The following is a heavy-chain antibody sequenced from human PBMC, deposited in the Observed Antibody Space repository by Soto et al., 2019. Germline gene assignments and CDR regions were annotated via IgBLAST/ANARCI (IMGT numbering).Heavy chain of an antibody. Sequence: QEQVVHSGDVGRNPGSSVKFSSKSAESTFNSSAIWLGRHAPGRRLEWMGGIIPYYNTLNYAQKFQDRVTITADDSTNTVYMELSSLRSDDTAVYFCASGASRWYPYFFDSWAQGTLVTVSS. CDR1: ESTFNSSA. V-gene: IGHV1-69*01. J-gene: IGHJ4*02. D-gene: IGHD6-13*01. CDR3: ASGASRWYPYFFDS. CDR2: IIPYYNTL.